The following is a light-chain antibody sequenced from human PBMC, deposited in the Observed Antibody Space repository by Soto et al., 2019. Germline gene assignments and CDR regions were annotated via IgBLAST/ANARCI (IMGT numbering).Light chain of an antibody. CDR1: QSVNSNF. CDR3: QQYGSSPPT. Sequence: EIVLTQSPGTLSLSPGERATLSCRASQSVNSNFLAWYHQKPGQAPRLLIYGASSRATGIPDRFSGSGSGTDFTLTISRLEPEDFAVDYCQQYGSSPPTFGQGTRLEIK. V-gene: IGKV3-20*01. CDR2: GAS. J-gene: IGKJ5*01.